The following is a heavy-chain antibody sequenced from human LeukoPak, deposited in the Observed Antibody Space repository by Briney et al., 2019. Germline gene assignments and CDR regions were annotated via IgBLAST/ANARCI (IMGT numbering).Heavy chain of an antibody. CDR3: ARKRYYDSRGELGY. Sequence: GRSLRLSCAASGFTFNNYAMNWVRQAPGKGLEWVSGISGSGTSTFYADSVKGRFTISRDNSKNSLYLQMNSLRAEDTAVYYCARKRYYDSRGELGYWGQGTLVTVSS. CDR1: GFTFNNYA. CDR2: ISGSGTST. D-gene: IGHD3-22*01. V-gene: IGHV3-23*01. J-gene: IGHJ4*02.